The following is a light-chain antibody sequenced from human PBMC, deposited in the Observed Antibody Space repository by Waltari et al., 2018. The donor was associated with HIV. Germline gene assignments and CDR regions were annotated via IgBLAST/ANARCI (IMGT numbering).Light chain of an antibody. Sequence: SYVLTQPASVSVAPGQTANVTCGGDNVESKSVHWYQQRAGKAPILVLYDDTDRPSGIPELFYGSNFGNTATLNIRRVEAGDEGDYYCHVWESSSDEYVFGTGTKVTV. CDR2: DDT. CDR1: NVESKS. J-gene: IGLJ1*01. V-gene: IGLV3-21*02. CDR3: HVWESSSDEYV.